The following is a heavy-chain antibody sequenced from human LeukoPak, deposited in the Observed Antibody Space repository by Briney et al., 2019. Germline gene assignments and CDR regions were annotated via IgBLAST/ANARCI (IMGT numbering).Heavy chain of an antibody. V-gene: IGHV3-30*04. CDR3: ARARGRWHLLPLDF. D-gene: IGHD1-26*01. Sequence: PGGSLRLSCAASGFSFINFAIHWVRQAPGKGLEWLAVISHDGGTKHYADSVKGRFTISIDNSNNSLSLQMNSLSAEDTAVYYCARARGRWHLLPLDFWGQGTRVTVYS. J-gene: IGHJ4*02. CDR2: ISHDGGTK. CDR1: GFSFINFA.